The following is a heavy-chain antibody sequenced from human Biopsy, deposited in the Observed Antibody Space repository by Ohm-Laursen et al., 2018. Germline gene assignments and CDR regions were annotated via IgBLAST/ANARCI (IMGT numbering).Heavy chain of an antibody. CDR1: GGPFSSYA. V-gene: IGHV1-69*06. J-gene: IGHJ3*01. D-gene: IGHD6-19*01. CDR3: AAGTRYSSGWYNAVDF. CDR2: IIGMFGTA. Sequence: SVKVSCKASGGPFSSYAVTWVRQAPGQGLEWMGGIIGMFGTADYAQTFQGRVTITADKSTSTSYMELTRLRSEDSAVYYCAAGTRYSSGWYNAVDFWGQGTMVTVSS.